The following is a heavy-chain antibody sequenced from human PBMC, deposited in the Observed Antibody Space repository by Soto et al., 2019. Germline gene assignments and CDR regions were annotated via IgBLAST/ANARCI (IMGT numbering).Heavy chain of an antibody. CDR3: ARLQQQLFNYFDY. D-gene: IGHD6-13*01. J-gene: IGHJ4*02. CDR2: INPSGGST. Sequence: ASVNVSCKASGYTFTSYYIPWVRQAPVQGLEWMGIINPSGGSTSYAQKFQGRVTMTRDTSTSTVYMELSSLRSEDTAVYYCARLQQQLFNYFDYWGQGTLVNVSS. CDR1: GYTFTSYY. V-gene: IGHV1-46*01.